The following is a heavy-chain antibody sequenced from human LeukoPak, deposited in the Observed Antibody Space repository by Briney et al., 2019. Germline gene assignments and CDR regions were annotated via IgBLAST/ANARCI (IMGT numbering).Heavy chain of an antibody. V-gene: IGHV3-66*02. CDR2: IYGGGST. CDR3: ARDHSGSYQRAFDI. Sequence: PGGSLRLSCAVSAFTVSSNYVSWVRQAPWKGLEWVSVIYGGGSTNYADSVKGRFTISRDNSKNTLYLQMNSLRAEDTAVYYCARDHSGSYQRAFDIWGQGTMVTVSS. J-gene: IGHJ3*02. D-gene: IGHD1-26*01. CDR1: AFTVSSNY.